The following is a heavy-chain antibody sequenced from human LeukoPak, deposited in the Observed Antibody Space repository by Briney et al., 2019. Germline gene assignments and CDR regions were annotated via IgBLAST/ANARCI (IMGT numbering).Heavy chain of an antibody. CDR3: TSYGGY. CDR2: IRYDGSNK. D-gene: IGHD3-16*01. J-gene: IGHJ4*02. CDR1: GFTFSSYG. Sequence: PGGSLRLSCAASGFTFSSYGMHWVRQAPGKGLEWAAFIRYDGSNKYYADSVKGRFTISRDNAKNTLYLQMNSLRAEDTGRYYRTSYGGYWGQGTLVTVSS. V-gene: IGHV3-30*02.